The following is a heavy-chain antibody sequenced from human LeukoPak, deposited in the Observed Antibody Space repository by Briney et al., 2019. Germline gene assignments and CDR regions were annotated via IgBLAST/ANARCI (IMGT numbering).Heavy chain of an antibody. D-gene: IGHD2-2*01. CDR1: GGTFSSYA. J-gene: IGHJ4*02. Sequence: PVKVSCKASGGTFSSYAISWVRQAPGQGLEWRGGIIPIFGTANYEQKFQGRVAITADESTSTAYMELSSLRSEDTAVYYCARGHPEYCSSTSCYYDYWGQGTLVTVSS. CDR3: ARGHPEYCSSTSCYYDY. V-gene: IGHV1-69*01. CDR2: IIPIFGTA.